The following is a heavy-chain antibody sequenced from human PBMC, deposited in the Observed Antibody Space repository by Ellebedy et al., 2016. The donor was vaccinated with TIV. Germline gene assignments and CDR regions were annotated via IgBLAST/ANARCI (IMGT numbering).Heavy chain of an antibody. CDR3: ARDPGWGGDFGDNWFDP. J-gene: IGHJ5*02. Sequence: PGGSLRLSCAASGFTVGASCMSWVRQAPGKGLEWVSIIYSDGNTNYTDSVMGRLIISRDTPKNTLYLQMNSLRAEDTAVYYCARDPGWGGDFGDNWFDPWGQGTLVTVSS. CDR2: IYSDGNT. V-gene: IGHV3-66*01. D-gene: IGHD2-21*01. CDR1: GFTVGASC.